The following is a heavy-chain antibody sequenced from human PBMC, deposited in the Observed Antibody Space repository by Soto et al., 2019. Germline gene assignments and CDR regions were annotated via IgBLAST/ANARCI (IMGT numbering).Heavy chain of an antibody. Sequence: QVQLVQSGAEVKKPGASVKVSCKASGYTFTSYDINWVRQATGQGLEWMGWMNPNSGNTGYAQKFQGRVTMPRNTSISTAYMELSSLRSADTAVYYCASASSSSTYYYYGMDVWGQGTTVTVSS. V-gene: IGHV1-8*01. D-gene: IGHD6-13*01. CDR1: GYTFTSYD. CDR3: ASASSSSTYYYYGMDV. CDR2: MNPNSGNT. J-gene: IGHJ6*02.